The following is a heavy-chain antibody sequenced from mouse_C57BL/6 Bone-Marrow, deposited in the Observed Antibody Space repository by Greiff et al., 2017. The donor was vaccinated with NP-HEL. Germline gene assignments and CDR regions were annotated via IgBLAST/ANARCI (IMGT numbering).Heavy chain of an antibody. V-gene: IGHV1-50*01. CDR1: GYTFTSYW. CDR2: IDPSDSYT. D-gene: IGHD1-1*01. CDR3: ARWGYYGSSYRYFEV. Sequence: QVQLQQPGAELVKPGASVKLSCKASGYTFTSYWMQWVKQRPGQGLEWIGEIDPSDSYTNYNQKFKGKATLTVDTSSSTAYMQLSSLTSEDSAVYYCARWGYYGSSYRYFEVWGTGTTVTVSS. J-gene: IGHJ1*03.